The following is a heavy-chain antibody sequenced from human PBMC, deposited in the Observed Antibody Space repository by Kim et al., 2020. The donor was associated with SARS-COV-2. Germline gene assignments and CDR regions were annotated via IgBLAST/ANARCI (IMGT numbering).Heavy chain of an antibody. CDR2: GST. D-gene: IGHD6-19*01. Sequence: GSTKYHPSPKSRLTISLNTPKNPFSLTLSSVTAADTAVYYCARGQSVFAYWGQGSLVTVSS. CDR3: ARGQSVFAY. V-gene: IGHV4-59*09. J-gene: IGHJ4*02.